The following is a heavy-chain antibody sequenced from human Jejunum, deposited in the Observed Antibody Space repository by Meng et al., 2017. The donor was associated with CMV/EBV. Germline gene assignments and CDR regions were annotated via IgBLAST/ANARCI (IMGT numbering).Heavy chain of an antibody. Sequence: AGSGGSFSGYFWSWIRQPPGKGLEWIGEINQSGTTNYSPALKSRVTMSVNTANNQFSLKLSSVTAADTAIYYCTRVAGYRNNWFDPWGQGTLVTVSS. CDR2: INQSGTT. CDR1: GGSFSGYF. V-gene: IGHV4-34*01. D-gene: IGHD5-24*01. CDR3: TRVAGYRNNWFDP. J-gene: IGHJ5*02.